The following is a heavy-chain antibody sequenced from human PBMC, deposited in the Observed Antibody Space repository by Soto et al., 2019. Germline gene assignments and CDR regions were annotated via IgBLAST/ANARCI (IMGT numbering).Heavy chain of an antibody. CDR3: ARDKVGYSYGRSCWFDP. J-gene: IGHJ5*02. D-gene: IGHD5-18*01. V-gene: IGHV4-31*03. CDR1: GGSISSGGYY. CDR2: IYYSGST. Sequence: PSETLSLTCTVSGGSISSGGYYWSWIRQHPGKGLEWIGYIYYSGSTYYNPSLKSRVTISVDTSKNQFSLKLSSVTAADTAVYYCARDKVGYSYGRSCWFDPWAQGTLVTVSS.